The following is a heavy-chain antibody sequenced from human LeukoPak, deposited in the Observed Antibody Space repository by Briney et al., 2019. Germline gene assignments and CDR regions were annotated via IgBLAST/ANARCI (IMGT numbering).Heavy chain of an antibody. V-gene: IGHV4-34*01. CDR1: GGSFSGYY. D-gene: IGHD3-3*01. J-gene: IGHJ6*03. CDR2: INHSGST. CDR3: ARGRVLRFLEWLPNYYYCYMDV. Sequence: SETLSLTCAVYGGSFSGYYWSWIRQPPGKGLEWIGEINHSGSTNYNPSLKSRVTISVDTSKNQFSLKLSSVTAADTAVYYCARGRVLRFLEWLPNYYYCYMDVWGKGTTVTVSS.